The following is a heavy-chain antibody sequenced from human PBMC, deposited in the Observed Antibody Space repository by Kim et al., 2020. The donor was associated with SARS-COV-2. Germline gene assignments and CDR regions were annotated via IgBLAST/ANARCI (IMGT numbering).Heavy chain of an antibody. CDR1: GYSFTSYW. V-gene: IGHV5-10-1*01. CDR2: IDPSDSYT. D-gene: IGHD3-16*02. Sequence: GESLKISCKGSGYSFTSYWINWVRQMPGKGLEWMGRIDPSDSYTNYSLSFQGHVTISADKSISTAYLQWSSLKASDGAMYYCARRHRMITFGGVIVTDAFDIWGQGTMVTVSS. J-gene: IGHJ3*02. CDR3: ARRHRMITFGGVIVTDAFDI.